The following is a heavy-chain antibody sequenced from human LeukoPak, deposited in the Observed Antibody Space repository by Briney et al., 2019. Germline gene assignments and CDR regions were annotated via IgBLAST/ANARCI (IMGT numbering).Heavy chain of an antibody. CDR3: AKDRCSNGIGCYYYYMDV. J-gene: IGHJ6*03. V-gene: IGHV3-30*02. D-gene: IGHD2-8*01. Sequence: GGSLRLSCAASGFTFNSYGMHWVRQAPGKGLDWVAFIRYDGINKYYAHSVKGRFRISRDSSKNILYLQMNSLRAEDTAVYYCAKDRCSNGIGCYYYYMDVWGKGTTVTISS. CDR2: IRYDGINK. CDR1: GFTFNSYG.